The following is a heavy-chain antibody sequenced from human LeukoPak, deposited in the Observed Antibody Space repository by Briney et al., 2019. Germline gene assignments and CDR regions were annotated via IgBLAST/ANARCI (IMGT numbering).Heavy chain of an antibody. J-gene: IGHJ6*02. CDR1: GFTVSSYA. CDR2: ISGSGGST. Sequence: GVSLRVSCAASGFTVSSYAMSWVRQAPGKGLEWVSAISGSGGSTYYADSVKGRFTISRDNSKNTLYLQMNSLRAEDTAVYYCAKGGIPYYYYGMDVWGQGTTVTVSS. CDR3: AKGGIPYYYYGMDV. D-gene: IGHD2-21*01. V-gene: IGHV3-23*01.